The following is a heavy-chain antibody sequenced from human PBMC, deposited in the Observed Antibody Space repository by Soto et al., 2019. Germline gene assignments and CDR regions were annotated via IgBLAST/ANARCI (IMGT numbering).Heavy chain of an antibody. V-gene: IGHV4-34*01. D-gene: IGHD6-13*01. CDR3: ARGGGIAAAAVWFDP. CDR1: GGSFSGYY. CDR2: INHSGST. Sequence: SETLSLTCAVYGGSFSGYYWSWIRQPPGKGLEWIGEINHSGSTNYNPSLKSRVTISVDTSKNQFSLKLSSVTAADTAVYYCARGGGIAAAAVWFDPWGQGTLVTVSS. J-gene: IGHJ5*02.